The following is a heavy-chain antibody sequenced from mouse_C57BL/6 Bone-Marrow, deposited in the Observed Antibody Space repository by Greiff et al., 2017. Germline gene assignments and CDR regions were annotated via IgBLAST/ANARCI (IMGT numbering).Heavy chain of an antibody. CDR1: GFNIKDDY. D-gene: IGHD2-3*01. V-gene: IGHV14-4*01. J-gene: IGHJ2*01. Sequence: EVQLQESGAELVRPGASVKLSCTASGFNIKDDYIHWVKQRPEQGLEWIGWIDPEIGDTEYASKFQGKATITSDTSSNTAYLLLSSLTSEDTAVYYCSTNDGNYFDFWGQGTPLTVAA. CDR2: IDPEIGDT. CDR3: STNDGNYFDF.